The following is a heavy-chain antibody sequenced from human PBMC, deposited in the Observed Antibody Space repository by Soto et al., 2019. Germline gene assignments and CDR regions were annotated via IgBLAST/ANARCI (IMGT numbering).Heavy chain of an antibody. CDR1: GFTCSSCT. Sequence: EGQLVESGGGLVKSGGSLRLSCAASGFTCSSCTMNWVRQATGKELEWVSSISLSTNYIYYADSLRGRFTISRDNAKNSVSLQMNSLRAAETSAYYCARDFSIGDRGVMRGFVGLDVGGQWTTVIVSS. V-gene: IGHV3-21*02. CDR3: ARDFSIGDRGVMRGFVGLDV. D-gene: IGHD3-10*01. J-gene: IGHJ6*02. CDR2: ISLSTNYI.